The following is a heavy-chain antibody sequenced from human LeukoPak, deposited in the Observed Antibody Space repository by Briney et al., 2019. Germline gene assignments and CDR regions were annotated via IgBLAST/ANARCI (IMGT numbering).Heavy chain of an antibody. J-gene: IGHJ4*02. V-gene: IGHV4-59*01. CDR2: IYYSGST. D-gene: IGHD4-17*01. CDR3: ARPSHDYGDYVAAGPYFDY. CDR1: GGSLSGYY. Sequence: SETLSLTCAVYGGSLSGYYWSWIRQPPGKGLEWIGYIYYSGSTNYNPSLKSRVTISVDTSKNQFSLKLSSVTAADTAVYYCARPSHDYGDYVAAGPYFDYWGQGTLVTVSS.